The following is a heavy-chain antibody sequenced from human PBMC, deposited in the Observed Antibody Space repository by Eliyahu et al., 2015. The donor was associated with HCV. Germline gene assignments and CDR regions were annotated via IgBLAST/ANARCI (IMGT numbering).Heavy chain of an antibody. CDR2: IWYDGSNK. CDR3: ARETQDIVVVPAAPRGGALGY. Sequence: QVQLVESGGGVVQPGRSLRLSCAASGFTFSSYGMXWVRQAPGKGLGWVAVIWYDGSNKYYADSVKSRFTISRDNSKNTLYLQMNSLRAEDTAVYYCARETQDIVVVPAAPRGGALGYWGQGTLVTVSS. D-gene: IGHD2-2*01. CDR1: GFTFSSYG. V-gene: IGHV3-33*01. J-gene: IGHJ4*02.